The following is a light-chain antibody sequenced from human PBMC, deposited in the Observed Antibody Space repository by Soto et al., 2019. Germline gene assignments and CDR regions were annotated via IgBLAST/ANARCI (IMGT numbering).Light chain of an antibody. CDR2: SDN. CDR1: SSNIGTYT. V-gene: IGLV1-44*01. CDR3: ATWDDSLNGWV. J-gene: IGLJ3*02. Sequence: QSVLTQPPSASGTPGQRVTISCSGTSSNIGTYTVNWYQQLPGTAPKLLMYSDNQRPSGVPDRFSGSKSGTSASLAISGLQSEDAADYYCATWDDSLNGWVFGGGTKLTVL.